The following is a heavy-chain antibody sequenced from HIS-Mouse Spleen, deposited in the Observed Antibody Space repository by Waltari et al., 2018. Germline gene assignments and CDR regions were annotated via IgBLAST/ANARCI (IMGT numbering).Heavy chain of an antibody. J-gene: IGHJ5*02. V-gene: IGHV4-39*07. CDR1: GGSISSSSYY. D-gene: IGHD3-3*01. CDR3: ARDRRYDFWSGYNWFDP. Sequence: QLQLQESGPGLVKPSETLSLTCTVSGGSISSSSYYWGWIRQPPGKGLEWIGSIYYSGSTYYNPSLKSRVTISVDTSKNQFSLKLSSVTAADTAVYYCARDRRYDFWSGYNWFDPWGQGTLVTVSS. CDR2: IYYSGST.